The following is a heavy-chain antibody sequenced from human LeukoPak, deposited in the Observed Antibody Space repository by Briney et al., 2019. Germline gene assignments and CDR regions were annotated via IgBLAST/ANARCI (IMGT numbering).Heavy chain of an antibody. J-gene: IGHJ4*02. CDR1: GGSISSGSYY. CDR2: IYTSGST. CDR3: ARDSRQQLVIDY. D-gene: IGHD6-13*01. V-gene: IGHV4-61*02. Sequence: PSETLSLTCTVSGGSISSGSYYWSWIRQPAGKGLEWIGRIYTSGSTNYNPSLKSRVTISVDTSKNQFSLKLSSVTAADTAVYYCARDSRQQLVIDYWGQGTLVTVSS.